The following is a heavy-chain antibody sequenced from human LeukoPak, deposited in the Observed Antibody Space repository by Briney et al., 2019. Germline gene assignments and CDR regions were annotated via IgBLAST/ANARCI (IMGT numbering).Heavy chain of an antibody. J-gene: IGHJ4*02. CDR2: ISAYNGNT. D-gene: IGHD2-21*02. CDR3: ARDPGCGGDCYYFDY. Sequence: ASVKVSCKASGYTFTSYGISWVRQAPGQGLEWMGWISAYNGNTNYAQKLQGRVTMTTDASTSTAYMELRSLRSDDTAVYYCARDPGCGGDCYYFDYWGQGTLVTVSS. CDR1: GYTFTSYG. V-gene: IGHV1-18*01.